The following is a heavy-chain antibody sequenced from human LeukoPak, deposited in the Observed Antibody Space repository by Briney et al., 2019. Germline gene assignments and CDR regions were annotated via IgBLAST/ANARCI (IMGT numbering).Heavy chain of an antibody. CDR3: VRVTRDIAAAPWAY. J-gene: IGHJ4*02. V-gene: IGHV1-18*01. CDR1: GYTFSSYG. CDR2: ISAYNGNT. D-gene: IGHD6-13*01. Sequence: GASVKVSCKASGYTFSSYGISWVRQAPGQGLEWMGWISAYNGNTNYAQKLQGRLTMTTDTSTSTAYMEVRSLRSDDTAVYYCVRVTRDIAAAPWAYWGQGTLVTVSS.